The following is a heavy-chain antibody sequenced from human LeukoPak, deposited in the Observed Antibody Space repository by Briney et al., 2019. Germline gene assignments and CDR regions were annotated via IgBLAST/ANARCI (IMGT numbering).Heavy chain of an antibody. V-gene: IGHV3-53*01. CDR2: IYGGGDT. D-gene: IGHD4-17*01. CDR3: AKTLHYGHFGKFDF. Sequence: PGGSLRLSCAASGFTVTDNYMNWVRQSSGKGLEWVSVIYGGGDTNYADSVKGRFIISRDTSKNTVYLQMNSLGAEDTAVYYCAKTLHYGHFGKFDFWGQGTLVTVSS. CDR1: GFTVTDNY. J-gene: IGHJ4*02.